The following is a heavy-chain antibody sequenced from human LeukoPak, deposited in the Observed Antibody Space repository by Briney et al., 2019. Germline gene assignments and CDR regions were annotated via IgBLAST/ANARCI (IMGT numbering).Heavy chain of an antibody. J-gene: IGHJ6*03. V-gene: IGHV3-23*01. CDR3: AKRGSDVVVPAAIYNYYYMDV. D-gene: IGHD2-2*01. CDR2: VRVSDGAR. CDR1: GFPFPTYA. Sequence: GGSLRLSCVASGFPFPTYAMMWVRQAPGKGLEWVSSVRVSDGARFYADSVKGQFTISRDNSKNTLYLQMNSLRAEDTAVYYCAKRGSDVVVPAAIYNYYYMDVWGKGTTVTVSS.